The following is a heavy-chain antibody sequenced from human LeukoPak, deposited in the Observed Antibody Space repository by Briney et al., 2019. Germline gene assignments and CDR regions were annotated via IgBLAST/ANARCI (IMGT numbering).Heavy chain of an antibody. CDR2: ISSSSTYI. D-gene: IGHD2-2*01. CDR1: GFTFSTYS. Sequence: GGSLRLPCAASGFTFSTYSMNWVRQAPGKGLEWVSSISSSSTYIYYADSVKGRFTISRDNAKNSLYLQMNSLRAEDTAVYYCAKDRDGIVVVPTHTFDPWGQGTLVTVSS. J-gene: IGHJ5*02. V-gene: IGHV3-21*04. CDR3: AKDRDGIVVVPTHTFDP.